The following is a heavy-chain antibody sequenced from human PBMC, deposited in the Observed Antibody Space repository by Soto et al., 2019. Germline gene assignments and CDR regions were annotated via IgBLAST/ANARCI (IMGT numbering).Heavy chain of an antibody. CDR2: INTDTGST. V-gene: IGHV1-46*01. Sequence: QVQLVQSGAEVKKPGASVKISCKASGYTFTTYYLHWVRQAPGQGLEWMGIINTDTGSTSSAQNFRGRVSVTRDTSTSTVYMELYSLSSEDTAVYYCARDPNFSLTFHSYGMDVWGQGTTVTVSS. CDR3: ARDPNFSLTFHSYGMDV. CDR1: GYTFTTYY. J-gene: IGHJ6*02.